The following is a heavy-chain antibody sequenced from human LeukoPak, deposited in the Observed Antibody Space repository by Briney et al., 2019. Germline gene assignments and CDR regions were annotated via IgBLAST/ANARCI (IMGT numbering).Heavy chain of an antibody. CDR2: ISPGTGKT. J-gene: IGHJ4*02. Sequence: ASVKVSCKASGYTFTTDDINWVRQASGRGLEWMGLISPGTGKTRYPQKFQGRVTMTRDTSINTVYMELCSLRSEDTAIYYCARVFGQWLAVDWGQGTPVTVSS. D-gene: IGHD6-19*01. V-gene: IGHV1-8*01. CDR3: ARVFGQWLAVD. CDR1: GYTFTTDD.